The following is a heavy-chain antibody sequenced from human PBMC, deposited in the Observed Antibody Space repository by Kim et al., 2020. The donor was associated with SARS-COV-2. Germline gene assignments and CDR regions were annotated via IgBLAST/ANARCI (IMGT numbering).Heavy chain of an antibody. CDR2: INQSGST. J-gene: IGHJ6*02. D-gene: IGHD2-15*01. Sequence: SETLSLSCVVYGGSFSNYYWTWIRQSPGKGPEWIGEINQSGSTNYNPSLKSRVTISVDTSKNQFSLKLTSMTAADTAVYYCARYCSPYYYYHYGLDVWGQGTTVTVSS. CDR3: ARYCSPYYYYHYGLDV. V-gene: IGHV4-34*01. CDR1: GGSFSNYY.